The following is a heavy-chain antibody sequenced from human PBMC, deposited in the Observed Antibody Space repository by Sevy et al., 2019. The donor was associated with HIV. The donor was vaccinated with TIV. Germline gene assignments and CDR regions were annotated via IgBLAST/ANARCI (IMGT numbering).Heavy chain of an antibody. J-gene: IGHJ4*02. CDR3: AKGNSGSFDY. D-gene: IGHD3-22*01. CDR2: IKQDESEK. CDR1: GFSFSTYW. V-gene: IGHV3-7*01. Sequence: GGSLRLSCAASGFSFSTYWMHWVRQAPGKGLEWVAIIKQDESEKYDVASVKGRFTISRDKAKNSVYLEMNSLGPEDTAIYYCAKGNSGSFDYWGQGTLVTVSS.